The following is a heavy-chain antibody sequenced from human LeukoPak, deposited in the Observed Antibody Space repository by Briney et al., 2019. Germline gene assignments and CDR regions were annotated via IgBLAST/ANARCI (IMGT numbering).Heavy chain of an antibody. V-gene: IGHV3-21*04. J-gene: IGHJ4*02. CDR1: GFTFSSYS. CDR2: ISSSSSYI. CDR3: AVRPSITMIVVVGGDY. D-gene: IGHD3-22*01. Sequence: GGSLRLSCAASGFTFSSYSMNWVRQAPGKGLEWVSSISSSSSYIYYADSVKGRFTISRDNSKNTLYLQMNSLRAEDTAVYYCAVRPSITMIVVVGGDYWGQGTLVTVSS.